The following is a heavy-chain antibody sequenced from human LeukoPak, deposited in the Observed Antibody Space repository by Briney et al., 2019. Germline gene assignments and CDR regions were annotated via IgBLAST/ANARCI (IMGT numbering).Heavy chain of an antibody. J-gene: IGHJ6*02. Sequence: SETLSLTCTVSGYSISSGYYWGWIRQPPGKGLEWIGSIYHSGSTNYNPSLKSRVTMSVDTSKNQFSLKLSSVTAADTAVYYCAKSIVGELSRRYYYYGMDVWGQGTTVTVSS. D-gene: IGHD3-10*01. V-gene: IGHV4-38-2*02. CDR2: IYHSGST. CDR1: GYSISSGYY. CDR3: AKSIVGELSRRYYYYGMDV.